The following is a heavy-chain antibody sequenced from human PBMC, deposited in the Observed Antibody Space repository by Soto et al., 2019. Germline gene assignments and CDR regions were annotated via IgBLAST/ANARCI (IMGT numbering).Heavy chain of an antibody. CDR1: GFTFSSYG. Sequence: GGSLRLSCAASGFTFSSYGMHWVRQAPGKGLEWVAVISYDGSNKYYADSVKGRFTISRDNSKNTLYLQMNSLRAEDTAVYYCAKGGMILTPTNYFDYWGQGTLVTVSS. CDR3: AKGGMILTPTNYFDY. J-gene: IGHJ4*02. V-gene: IGHV3-30*18. CDR2: ISYDGSNK. D-gene: IGHD1-1*01.